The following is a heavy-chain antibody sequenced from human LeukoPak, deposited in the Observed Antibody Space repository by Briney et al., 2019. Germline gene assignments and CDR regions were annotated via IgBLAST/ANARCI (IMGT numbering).Heavy chain of an antibody. D-gene: IGHD4-17*01. J-gene: IGHJ3*02. Sequence: ASVKVSCKASGYTFTGYYMRWVRQAPGQGLEWMGWINPNSGGTNYAQKFQGRVTMTRDTSISTAYMELSRLRSDDTAVYYCARGSIGDYVFDAFDIWGQGTMVTVSS. CDR1: GYTFTGYY. V-gene: IGHV1-2*02. CDR2: INPNSGGT. CDR3: ARGSIGDYVFDAFDI.